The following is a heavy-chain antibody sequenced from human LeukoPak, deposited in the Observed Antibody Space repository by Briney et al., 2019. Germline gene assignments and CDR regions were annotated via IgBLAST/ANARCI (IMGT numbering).Heavy chain of an antibody. D-gene: IGHD2-2*02. Sequence: SVKVSCKASGGTFSSYAISWVRQAPGQGLEWMGGIIPIFGTANYAQKIQGRVTITADESTSTAYMELSSLRSEDTAVYYCARSVEYCSSTSCYISSWGQGTLVTVSS. V-gene: IGHV1-69*01. CDR2: IIPIFGTA. J-gene: IGHJ5*02. CDR1: GGTFSSYA. CDR3: ARSVEYCSSTSCYISS.